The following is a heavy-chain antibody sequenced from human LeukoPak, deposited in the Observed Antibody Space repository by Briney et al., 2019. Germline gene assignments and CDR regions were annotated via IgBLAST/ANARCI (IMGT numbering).Heavy chain of an antibody. J-gene: IGHJ4*02. V-gene: IGHV3-7*01. CDR2: IKQDGSVK. CDR3: ARDPESSAFDL. Sequence: SGGSLRLSCVASGFTFSTYWMSWVRQTPEKGLEFVANIKQDGSVKNYMDSLKGRSTISRDNAGESLYLEINSLRADDTAVYYCARDPESSAFDLWGQGALVTVSS. CDR1: GFTFSTYW.